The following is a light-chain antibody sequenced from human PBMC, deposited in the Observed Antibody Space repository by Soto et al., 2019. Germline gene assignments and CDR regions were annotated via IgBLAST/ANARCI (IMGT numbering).Light chain of an antibody. V-gene: IGKV1-39*01. J-gene: IGKJ4*01. Sequence: IQFTQSPSSLSASVGDRVTINCRASQGISSFLAWYQQKPGKAPKLLIYAASTLQSGVPSRFSGSGSGTDFTLTISSLQPEDFATYYCQQSYSTPLLTFGGGTKVDIK. CDR3: QQSYSTPLLT. CDR1: QGISSF. CDR2: AAS.